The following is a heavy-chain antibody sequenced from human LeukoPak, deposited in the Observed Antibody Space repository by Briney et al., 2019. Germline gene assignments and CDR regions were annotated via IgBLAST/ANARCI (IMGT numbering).Heavy chain of an antibody. CDR1: GGSFSGYY. J-gene: IGHJ4*02. CDR3: AREGLVRGVIITSY. Sequence: SETLSLTCAVYGGSFSGYYWSWIRQHPGKGLEWIGYIYYSGSTYYNPSLKSRVTISVDTSKNQFSLKLSSVTAADTAVYYCAREGLVRGVIITSYWGQGTLVTVSS. CDR2: IYYSGST. D-gene: IGHD3-10*01. V-gene: IGHV4-31*11.